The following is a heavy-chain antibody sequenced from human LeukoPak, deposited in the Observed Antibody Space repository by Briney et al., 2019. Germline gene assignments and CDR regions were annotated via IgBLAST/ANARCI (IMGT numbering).Heavy chain of an antibody. CDR2: IIPIFGTA. D-gene: IGHD6-13*01. J-gene: IGHJ4*02. CDR3: AREIFPGYSSLFVY. V-gene: IGHV1-69*05. Sequence: SVKVSCKASGGTFSSYAISWVRQAPGQGLEWMGGIIPIFGTANYAQKFQGRVTITTDESTSTAYMELSSLRSEDTAVYYCAREIFPGYSSLFVYWGQGTLVTVSS. CDR1: GGTFSSYA.